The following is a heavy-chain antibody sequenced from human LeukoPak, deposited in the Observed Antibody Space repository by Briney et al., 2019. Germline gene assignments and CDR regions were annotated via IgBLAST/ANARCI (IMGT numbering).Heavy chain of an antibody. J-gene: IGHJ4*02. V-gene: IGHV4-4*07. CDR2: ISASGNT. CDR3: ARQGVATAIDY. Sequence: SETLSLTCTVSGGSISSYYWSWIRQPAGKRLEWIGRISASGNTNYNPSLKSRVTMSVDTSKNLFALKLSSVTAADTAVYYCARQGVATAIDYWGQGTLVTVSS. D-gene: IGHD2-21*02. CDR1: GGSISSYY.